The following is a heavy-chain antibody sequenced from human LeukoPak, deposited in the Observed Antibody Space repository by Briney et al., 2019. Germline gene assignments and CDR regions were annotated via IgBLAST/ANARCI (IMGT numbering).Heavy chain of an antibody. Sequence: GGSPRLSCAASGFTFSSYWMHWVRQAPGKGLVWVSRIDSDGSSTSNADSVKGRFTISRDNAKNTMYLEMNSLRAEDTAIYYCARGFTIFGVVNDAFDIWGQGTMVTVSS. V-gene: IGHV3-74*01. D-gene: IGHD3-3*01. CDR1: GFTFSSYW. CDR2: IDSDGSST. J-gene: IGHJ3*02. CDR3: ARGFTIFGVVNDAFDI.